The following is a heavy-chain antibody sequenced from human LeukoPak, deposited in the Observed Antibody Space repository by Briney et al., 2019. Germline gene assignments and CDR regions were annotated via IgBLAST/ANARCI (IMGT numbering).Heavy chain of an antibody. J-gene: IGHJ6*04. D-gene: IGHD6-6*01. Sequence: GGSLRLSCAASGFTFSGYSMNWVRQAPGKGLEWVSYISSSSSTIYYADSVKGRFTISRDNAKNSLYLQMNSLRAEDTALYYCAKSGYSSSVSVLDVWGKGTTVTVSS. V-gene: IGHV3-48*01. CDR2: ISSSSSTI. CDR3: AKSGYSSSVSVLDV. CDR1: GFTFSGYS.